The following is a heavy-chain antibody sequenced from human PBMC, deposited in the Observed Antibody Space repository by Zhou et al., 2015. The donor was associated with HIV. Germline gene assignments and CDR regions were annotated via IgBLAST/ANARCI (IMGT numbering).Heavy chain of an antibody. Sequence: QVQLVESGGGVVQPGRSLRLSCAASGFTFSSYAMHWVRQAPGKGLEWVAVISYDGSNKYYADSVKGRFTISRDNSKNTLYLQMNSLRAEDTAVYYCAKACKVGSHFDYWGQGTLVTVSS. D-gene: IGHD1-26*01. CDR3: AKACKVGSHFDY. CDR2: ISYDGSNK. CDR1: GFTFSSYA. J-gene: IGHJ4*02. V-gene: IGHV3-30-3*01.